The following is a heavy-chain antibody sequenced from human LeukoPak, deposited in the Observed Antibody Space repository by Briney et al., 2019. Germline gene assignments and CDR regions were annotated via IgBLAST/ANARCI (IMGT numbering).Heavy chain of an antibody. J-gene: IGHJ4*02. Sequence: SETLSLTCTVSGGSISSSSYYWGWIRQPPGKGLEWIGSIYYSGSTYYNPSLKSRVTISVDTSKNQFSLKLSSVTAADTAVYYCATLRWLQSPVDYWGREPWSPSPQ. CDR1: GGSISSSSYY. V-gene: IGHV4-39*01. D-gene: IGHD5-24*01. CDR3: ATLRWLQSPVDY. CDR2: IYYSGST.